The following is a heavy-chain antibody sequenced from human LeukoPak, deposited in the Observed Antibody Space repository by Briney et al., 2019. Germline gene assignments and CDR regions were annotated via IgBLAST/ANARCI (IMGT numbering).Heavy chain of an antibody. CDR1: GASISSYY. J-gene: IGHJ4*02. CDR2: IYTSGST. V-gene: IGHV4-4*07. D-gene: IGHD1-26*01. Sequence: SETLSLTCTVSGASISSYYWSWIRQPAGKGLEWIGRIYTSGSTNYNSSLKSRVTMSVDTSKNQFSLKLSSVTAADTAVYYCARVGFSSGSYYFDYWGQGTLVTVSS. CDR3: ARVGFSSGSYYFDY.